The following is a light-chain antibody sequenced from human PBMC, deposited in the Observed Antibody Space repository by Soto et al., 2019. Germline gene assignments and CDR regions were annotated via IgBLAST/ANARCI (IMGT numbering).Light chain of an antibody. Sequence: DIQMNQSPSTLSASVGDRVTISCRASQDISSFLAWYQHKPGKAPKLLIYDASTLQTGVPSRFRGSGFGTEFTLTISGLQPDDFATYFCQQHDDYSHATFGQGT. CDR2: DAS. CDR3: QQHDDYSHAT. CDR1: QDISSF. J-gene: IGKJ2*01. V-gene: IGKV1-5*01.